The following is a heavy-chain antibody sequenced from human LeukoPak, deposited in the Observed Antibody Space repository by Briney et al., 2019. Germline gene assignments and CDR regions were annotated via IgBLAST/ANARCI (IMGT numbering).Heavy chain of an antibody. CDR2: IWYDGSNK. V-gene: IGHV3-33*01. Sequence: PGGSLRLSCAASGFTFSSYGMHWVRQAPGKGLEWVAVIWYDGSNKYYADFVKGRFTISRDNSKNTLYLQMNSLRAEDTAVYYCAVEMATSNFDYWGQGTLVTVSS. CDR1: GFTFSSYG. J-gene: IGHJ4*02. D-gene: IGHD5-12*01. CDR3: AVEMATSNFDY.